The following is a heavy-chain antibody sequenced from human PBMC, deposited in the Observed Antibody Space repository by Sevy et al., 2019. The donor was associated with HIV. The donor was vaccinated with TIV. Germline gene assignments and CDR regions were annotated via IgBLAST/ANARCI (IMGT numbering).Heavy chain of an antibody. CDR1: GGSISSYY. V-gene: IGHV4-59*01. J-gene: IGHJ4*02. CDR2: IYYSGST. CDR3: AGVRRSPKRGYYGGNPPTDGGFDY. D-gene: IGHD4-17*01. Sequence: SETLSLTCTVSGGSISSYYWSWIRQPPGKGLEWIGYIYYSGSTNYNPSLKSRITISVDTSKNQFSLKLSSVTAADTAVYYCAGVRRSPKRGYYGGNPPTDGGFDYWGQGTLVTVSS.